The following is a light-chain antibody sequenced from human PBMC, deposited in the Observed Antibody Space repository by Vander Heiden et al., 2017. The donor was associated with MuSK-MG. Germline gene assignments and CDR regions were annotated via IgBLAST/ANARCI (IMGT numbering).Light chain of an antibody. V-gene: IGKV1-8*01. Sequence: AIRMTQSPSSFSASTGDRVTITCRASQGISSYLAWYQQKPGKAPKLLIYAASTLQSGVPSRFSGSGSGTDFTLTISCLQSEDFATYYCQQEDSSPFTFGHGTKVDIK. CDR3: QQEDSSPFT. CDR1: QGISSY. J-gene: IGKJ3*01. CDR2: AAS.